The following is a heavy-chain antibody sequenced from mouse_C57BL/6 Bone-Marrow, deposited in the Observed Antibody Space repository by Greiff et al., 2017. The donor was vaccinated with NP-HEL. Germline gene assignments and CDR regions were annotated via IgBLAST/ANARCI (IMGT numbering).Heavy chain of an antibody. CDR2: INYDGSN. CDR3: ARGSVVARAMDY. J-gene: IGHJ4*01. Sequence: EVKLMESGPGLVKPSQSLSLTCSVTGYSITSGYYWNWIRQFPGTKLEWMGYINYDGSNNYNPSLKNRISITRDTSTNQFFLKLNSVTTEDTATDYCARGSVVARAMDYWGQGTSVTVSS. D-gene: IGHD1-1*01. V-gene: IGHV3-6*01. CDR1: GYSITSGYY.